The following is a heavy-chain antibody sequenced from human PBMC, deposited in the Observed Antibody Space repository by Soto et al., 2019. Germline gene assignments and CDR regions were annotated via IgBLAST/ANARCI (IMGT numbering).Heavy chain of an antibody. D-gene: IGHD5-18*01. V-gene: IGHV3-30*04. CDR2: ISSDGTEK. CDR1: GFTLSSYS. J-gene: IGHJ6*02. Sequence: VQLVESGGGVAQPGRSLRLFCAASGFTLSSYSLHWVRQSPGKGLEWVAAISSDGTEKHYADSVKGRFTISRDNSKNTLSLQLNSLRTEDTAVYYCARMFGFSYGPANRGMDVWGQGTTVTVSS. CDR3: ARMFGFSYGPANRGMDV.